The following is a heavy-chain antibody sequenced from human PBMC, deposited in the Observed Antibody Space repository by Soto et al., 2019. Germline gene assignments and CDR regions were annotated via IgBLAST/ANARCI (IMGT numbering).Heavy chain of an antibody. CDR3: ARDRDDYGSGNYYNRIVC. J-gene: IGHJ4*02. CDR1: GGIFSPYA. D-gene: IGHD3-10*01. CDR2: IIPIFGTP. Sequence: QVQLVQSGAEVKKPGSSVKVSCKASGGIFSPYAISWLRQAPGQGLEWMGGIIPIFGTPNYAQRFQGRVTITADDSTSTAYMELSRLRSEDTAVYYCARDRDDYGSGNYYNRIVCWCQGTLVTVSS. V-gene: IGHV1-69*01.